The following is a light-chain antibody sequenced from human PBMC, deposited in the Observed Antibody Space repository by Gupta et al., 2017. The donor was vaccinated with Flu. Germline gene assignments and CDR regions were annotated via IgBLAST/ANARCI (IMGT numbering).Light chain of an antibody. CDR1: QGIGNS. V-gene: IGKV1-17*01. CDR2: AAS. J-gene: IGKJ4*01. Sequence: DIQMTQSPASLSASVGDRVTITCRAGQGIGNSLDWYSQKPGKAPKCLIIAASSLQSGVPSRFSGSGSGTEFTRTISSLQPEDFATYYCLQRRSDPLTFGGGTKVEI. CDR3: LQRRSDPLT.